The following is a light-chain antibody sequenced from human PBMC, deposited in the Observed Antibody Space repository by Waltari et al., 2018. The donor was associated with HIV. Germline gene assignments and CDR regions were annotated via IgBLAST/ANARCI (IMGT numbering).Light chain of an antibody. Sequence: QSALTQPRSVSGSPGQSVTISCSGTSSDVGGYTYVSWYQQHPGKAPKLSIYDVTERPSGFPDRFSGSKSGNTASLTISGLQADDEADYYCCSYAGRYTWVFGGGTELTVL. V-gene: IGLV2-11*01. J-gene: IGLJ3*02. CDR2: DVT. CDR1: SSDVGGYTY. CDR3: CSYAGRYTWV.